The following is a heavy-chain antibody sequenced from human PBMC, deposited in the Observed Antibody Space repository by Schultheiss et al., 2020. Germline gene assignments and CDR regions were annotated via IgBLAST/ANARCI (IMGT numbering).Heavy chain of an antibody. Sequence: GGSLRLSCAASGFTFSSYWMHWVRQAPGKGLVWVSRINSDGSSTSYADSVKGRFTISRDNSKNTLYLQMNSLRAEDTAVYYCARIGYSSSSFDYWGQGTLVNVYS. D-gene: IGHD6-6*01. J-gene: IGHJ4*02. CDR3: ARIGYSSSSFDY. V-gene: IGHV3-74*01. CDR1: GFTFSSYW. CDR2: INSDGSST.